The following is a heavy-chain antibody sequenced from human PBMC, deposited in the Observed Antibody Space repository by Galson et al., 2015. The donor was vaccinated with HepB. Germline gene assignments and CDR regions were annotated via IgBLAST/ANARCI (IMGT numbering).Heavy chain of an antibody. CDR2: ISYDGSNK. Sequence: SLRLSCAASGFTFSSYAMHWVRQAPGKGLEWVAVISYDGSNKYYADSVKGRSTISRDNSKNTLYLQMNSLRAEDTAVYYCAREKSSGWYLDYWGQGTLDTVSS. CDR1: GFTFSSYA. D-gene: IGHD6-19*01. J-gene: IGHJ4*02. CDR3: AREKSSGWYLDY. V-gene: IGHV3-30*04.